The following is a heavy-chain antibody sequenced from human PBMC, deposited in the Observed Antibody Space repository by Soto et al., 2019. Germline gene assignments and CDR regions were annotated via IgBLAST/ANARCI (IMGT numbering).Heavy chain of an antibody. Sequence: QVQLVQSGAEVKKPGSSVKVSCKACGGTFSSYTISWVRQAPGQGLEWMGRIIPILGIANDAQKFQGRVTITADKSTSTAYMELSSLRSEDTAVYYCARVSGSYHTSEFDYWGQGTLDTVSS. V-gene: IGHV1-69*02. D-gene: IGHD1-26*01. CDR2: IIPILGIA. J-gene: IGHJ4*02. CDR1: GGTFSSYT. CDR3: ARVSGSYHTSEFDY.